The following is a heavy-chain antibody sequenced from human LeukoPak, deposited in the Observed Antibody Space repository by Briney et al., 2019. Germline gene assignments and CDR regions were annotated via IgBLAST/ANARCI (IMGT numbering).Heavy chain of an antibody. CDR1: GFTFSDHY. V-gene: IGHV4-38-2*01. CDR3: ASDELELPH. J-gene: IGHJ4*02. Sequence: GSLRLSCAASGFTFSDHYMDWVRQAPGKGLEWIGSIYYSGSTYYNPSLKSRVTISVDTSKNQFSLKLSSVTAADTAVYYCASDELELPHWGQGTLVTVSS. D-gene: IGHD1-7*01. CDR2: IYYSGST.